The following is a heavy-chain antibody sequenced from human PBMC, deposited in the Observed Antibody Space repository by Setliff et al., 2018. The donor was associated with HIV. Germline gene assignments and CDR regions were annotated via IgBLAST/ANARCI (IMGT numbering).Heavy chain of an antibody. CDR2: INPNSGGT. D-gene: IGHD4-17*01. CDR1: GYSFTDYY. CDR3: ARDPATVTTPDV. Sequence: ASVKVSCKASGYSFTDYYIHWVRQAPGQGLEWMGWINPNSGGTTYAQKFQGRVTMTRDTSISTAYMEVSRLRSDDTAVYYCARDPATVTTPDVWGQGTTVTVSS. J-gene: IGHJ6*02. V-gene: IGHV1-2*02.